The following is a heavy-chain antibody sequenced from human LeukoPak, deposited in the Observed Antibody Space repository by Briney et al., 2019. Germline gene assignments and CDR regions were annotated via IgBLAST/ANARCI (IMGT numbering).Heavy chain of an antibody. V-gene: IGHV3-30*02. CDR1: GFTFSSYG. CDR3: AKGSTKLFGFCP. J-gene: IGHJ5*02. Sequence: GGSLRLSCAASGFTFSSYGMHWVRQAPGKGLEWVAFIRYDGSNKYYADSVKGRFTSARDNSKNTLYLQMNSLRAEDTAVYYCAKGSTKLFGFCPWGQGTLVTVSS. CDR2: IRYDGSNK. D-gene: IGHD2-2*01.